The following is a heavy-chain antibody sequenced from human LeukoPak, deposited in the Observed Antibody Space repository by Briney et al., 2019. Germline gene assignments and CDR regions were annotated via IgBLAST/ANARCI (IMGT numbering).Heavy chain of an antibody. J-gene: IGHJ4*02. CDR3: ARGDVDTAMVSDY. V-gene: IGHV3-30*04. CDR2: ISYDGSNK. Sequence: GGSLRLSCAASGFTFSSYAMHWVRQAPGKGLEWVAVISYDGSNKYYADSVKGRFTISRDNSKNTLYLQMNSLRAEDTAVYYCARGDVDTAMVSDYWGQGTLVTVSS. CDR1: GFTFSSYA. D-gene: IGHD5-18*01.